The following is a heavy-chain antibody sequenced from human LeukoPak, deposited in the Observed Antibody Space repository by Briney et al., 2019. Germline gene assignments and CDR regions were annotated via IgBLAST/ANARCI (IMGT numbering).Heavy chain of an antibody. CDR1: GASISSYY. V-gene: IGHV4-59*12. J-gene: IGHJ4*02. CDR3: ARRRGLHGYNRPSDY. D-gene: IGHD5-24*01. Sequence: SETLSLTCSVSGASISSYYWSWIRQPPGKGLEWIGYISYSGSTNFNPSLKSRVTISVDTSKNQFSLKLSSVTAADTAVYYCARRRGLHGYNRPSDYWGQGTLVTVSS. CDR2: ISYSGST.